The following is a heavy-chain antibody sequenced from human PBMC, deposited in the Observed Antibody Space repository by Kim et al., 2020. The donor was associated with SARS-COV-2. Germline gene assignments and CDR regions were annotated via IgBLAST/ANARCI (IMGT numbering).Heavy chain of an antibody. CDR1: GFTVSSNY. CDR3: ATYYYDSSAFDY. CDR2: IYSGYNT. D-gene: IGHD3-22*01. V-gene: IGHV3-66*02. Sequence: GGSLRLSCAASGFTVSSNYMNWVRQAPGKGLEWVSVIYSGYNTYYADSVKGRFTISIDNSKNTLYLQMNSLRTEDTAVYYCATYYYDSSAFDYWGQGTLVTVSS. J-gene: IGHJ4*02.